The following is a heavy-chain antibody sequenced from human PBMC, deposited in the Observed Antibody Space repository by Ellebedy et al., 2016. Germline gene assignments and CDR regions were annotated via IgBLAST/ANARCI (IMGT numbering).Heavy chain of an antibody. Sequence: SETLSLXCNVLSGSISSFSWTWIRQPPGRELEWIGRVFHNGSTDYKSSLKSRITISVETSKNQFSLKLNSVTAADTATYYCARTLIGEVDFWGQGVLVTVSS. CDR3: ARTLIGEVDF. CDR2: VFHNGST. D-gene: IGHD4-17*01. J-gene: IGHJ4*02. V-gene: IGHV4-59*12. CDR1: SGSISSFS.